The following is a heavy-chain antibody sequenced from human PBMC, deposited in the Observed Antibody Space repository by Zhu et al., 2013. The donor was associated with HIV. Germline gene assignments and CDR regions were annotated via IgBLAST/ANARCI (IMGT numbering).Heavy chain of an antibody. CDR3: ARERTSQDRAFDI. J-gene: IGHJ3*02. CDR2: ISAYIGNT. D-gene: IGHD3-22*01. V-gene: IGHV1-18*01. CDR1: GYIFTTYG. Sequence: QAQLVQSAAEVKEPGASVKVSCKASGYIFTTYGITWVRQAPGQGLEWMGWISAYIGNTNYAQKFQGRVTMTTDTSTSTAYMELRSLRSDDTAVYYCARERTSQDRAFDIWGQGTMVTVSS.